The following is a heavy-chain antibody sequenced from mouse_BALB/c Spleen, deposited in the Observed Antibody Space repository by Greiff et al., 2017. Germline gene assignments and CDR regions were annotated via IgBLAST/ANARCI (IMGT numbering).Heavy chain of an antibody. D-gene: IGHD2-3*01. CDR3: ARVGWLLRYYAMDY. CDR1: GFSLTSYG. V-gene: IGHV2-9*02. J-gene: IGHJ4*01. Sequence: QVQLQQSGPGLVAPSQSLSITCTVSGFSLTSYGVHWVRQPPGKGLEWLGVIWAGGSTNYNSALMSRLSISKDNSKSQVFLKMNSLQTDDTAMYYCARVGWLLRYYAMDYWGQGTSVTVSS. CDR2: IWAGGST.